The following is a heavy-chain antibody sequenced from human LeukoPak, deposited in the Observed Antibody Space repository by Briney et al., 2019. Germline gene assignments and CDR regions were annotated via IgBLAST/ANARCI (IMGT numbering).Heavy chain of an antibody. CDR2: ISSSSSYI. CDR1: GFTFSSYS. J-gene: IGHJ4*02. CDR3: ARDLATMISYFDY. D-gene: IGHD3-22*01. Sequence: GGSLRLSCAASGFTFSSYSMNWVRQAPGKGLEWVSSISSSSSYIYYADSVKGRFTISRDNAKNSLYLQMNSLRAEDTAVYYCARDLATMISYFDYWRQGTLVTVSS. V-gene: IGHV3-21*01.